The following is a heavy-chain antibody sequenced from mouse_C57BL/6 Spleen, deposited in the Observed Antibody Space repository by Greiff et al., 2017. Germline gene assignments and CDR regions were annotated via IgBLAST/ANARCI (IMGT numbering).Heavy chain of an antibody. V-gene: IGHV1-53*01. CDR2: INPSNGGT. D-gene: IGHD2-1*01. CDR3: ARGGIYDVNYGGFAY. J-gene: IGHJ3*01. CDR1: GYTFTSYW. Sequence: QVQLQQPGTELVKPGASVKLSCTASGYTFTSYWMHWVKQRPGQGLEWIGNINPSNGGTNYNETFKSTVTLTVDKSSSTAYMQLSSLTSEDSAVYYCARGGIYDVNYGGFAYWGQGTLVTVSA.